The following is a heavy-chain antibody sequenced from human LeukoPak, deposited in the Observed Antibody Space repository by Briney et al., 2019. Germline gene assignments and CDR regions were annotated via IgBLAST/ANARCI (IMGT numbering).Heavy chain of an antibody. D-gene: IGHD6-19*01. Sequence: ASVKVSCKASGGTFSSYAISWVRQAPGQGLEWMGGIIPIFGTANYAQKFQGRVTITADESTSTAYMELSSLRSEDTAVYYCARATEASGIAVAGHYYYYYGMDVWGQGTTVTVSS. CDR3: ARATEASGIAVAGHYYYYYGMDV. J-gene: IGHJ6*02. V-gene: IGHV1-69*13. CDR2: IIPIFGTA. CDR1: GGTFSSYA.